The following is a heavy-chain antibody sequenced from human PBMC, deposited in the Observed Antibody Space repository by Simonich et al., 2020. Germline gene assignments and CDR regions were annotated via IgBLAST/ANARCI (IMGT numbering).Heavy chain of an antibody. CDR3: ARASRGTWWYYYFDY. Sequence: QVQLVQSGAEVKKPGASVKVSCKASGYTFTSYGISWVRQAPGQGLEWMGWISAKNSNTNYAQKLQGRVTMTTDTSTSTAYMELRSLRSDDTAVYYCARASRGTWWYYYFDYWGQGTLVTVSS. V-gene: IGHV1-18*01. CDR2: ISAKNSNT. CDR1: GYTFTSYG. D-gene: IGHD2-15*01. J-gene: IGHJ4*02.